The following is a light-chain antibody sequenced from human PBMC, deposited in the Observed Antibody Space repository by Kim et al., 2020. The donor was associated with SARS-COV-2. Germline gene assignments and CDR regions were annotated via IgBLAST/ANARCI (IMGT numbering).Light chain of an antibody. J-gene: IGKJ1*01. CDR1: QSVSSSY. Sequence: PAEIATLSCRASQSVSSSYLACYRQKPGQAPRLLIYGASSRATSIPDRFSGSGSGTDFTLTISRLEPEDFAVYYCQQYGGSPATFGQGTKVDIK. CDR3: QQYGGSPAT. CDR2: GAS. V-gene: IGKV3-20*01.